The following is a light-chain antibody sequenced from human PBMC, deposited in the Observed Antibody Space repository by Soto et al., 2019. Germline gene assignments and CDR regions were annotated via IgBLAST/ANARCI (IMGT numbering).Light chain of an antibody. V-gene: IGLV2-8*01. CDR1: SSDIGAFNS. CDR2: DIT. Sequence: QSVLTQPPSASGSPGQSVTISCTGTSSDIGAFNSISWYQQYPGKVPKLIIFDITQRPSGVPDRFSGSKSANTASLTVSGLQDEDEADYHCSSHAGSNSLMVFGGGTQLTVL. J-gene: IGLJ2*01. CDR3: SSHAGSNSLMV.